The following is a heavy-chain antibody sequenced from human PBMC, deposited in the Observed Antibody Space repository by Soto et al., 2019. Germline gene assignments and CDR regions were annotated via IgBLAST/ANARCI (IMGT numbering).Heavy chain of an antibody. J-gene: IGHJ3*02. CDR1: GFTFSSYS. V-gene: IGHV3-21*01. CDR3: ASGYVYFIPDALNM. D-gene: IGHD3-16*01. Sequence: EVQLVESGGGLVKPGGSLRLSCAASGFTFSSYSMNWVCQAPGEGLEWVSSITTYSTSIYYADSVKGRFTISRDNAKNSLFLQMNSLRAEDTAVYYCASGYVYFIPDALNMLGQGTMVTVSS. CDR2: ITTYSTSI.